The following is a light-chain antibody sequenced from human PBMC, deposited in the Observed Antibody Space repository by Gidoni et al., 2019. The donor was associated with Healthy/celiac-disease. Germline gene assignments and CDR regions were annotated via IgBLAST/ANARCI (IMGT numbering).Light chain of an antibody. J-gene: IGKJ4*01. CDR3: QQYNNWPLT. Sequence: EIVMTQSPATLSVSPGGRTTLSCRASHSVSSNLAWYQQQPGQAPRLVIFGASIGATGSPARFSGSGSGTEFTLTISSLQSEDFAVYYCQQYNNWPLTFGGGTKVEIE. CDR1: HSVSSN. V-gene: IGKV3-15*01. CDR2: GAS.